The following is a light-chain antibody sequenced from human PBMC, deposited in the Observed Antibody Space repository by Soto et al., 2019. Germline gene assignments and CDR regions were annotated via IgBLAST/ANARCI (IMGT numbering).Light chain of an antibody. J-gene: IGKJ2*01. V-gene: IGKV2-30*01. CDR2: TVS. CDR3: MQGTHWPFT. Sequence: DVVLTQSPLSLPATLGQPASIYCRSSQSLVYSNGNTYLSWFQRRPGHSPRRLIYTVSDRDSVVPDRFSGSGSGTDFTLRISRVEAEDVGVYCCMQGTHWPFTFGQGTKLEIK. CDR1: QSLVYSNGNTY.